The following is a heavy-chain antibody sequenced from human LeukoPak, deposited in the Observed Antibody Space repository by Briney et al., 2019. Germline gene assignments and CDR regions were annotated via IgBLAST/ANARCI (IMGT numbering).Heavy chain of an antibody. CDR2: FYTSGTT. Sequence: SETPSLTCAVSGGSFTSDYWSWIRQPAGKGLEWIGRFYTSGTTNYSPSLKSRVTMSADTSKNQFSLKLRSVTAAHTAVYYCARCRDGNCDYFDYWGQGTLVTVSS. J-gene: IGHJ4*02. CDR1: GGSFTSDY. V-gene: IGHV4-4*07. D-gene: IGHD1-7*01. CDR3: ARCRDGNCDYFDY.